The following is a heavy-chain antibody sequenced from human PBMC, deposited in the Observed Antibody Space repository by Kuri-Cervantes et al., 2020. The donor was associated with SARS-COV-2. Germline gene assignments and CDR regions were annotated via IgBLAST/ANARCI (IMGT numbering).Heavy chain of an antibody. D-gene: IGHD1-26*01. V-gene: IGHV1-18*01. Sequence: ASVNVSCKASGYTFNTYGISWVRQAPGQGLEWMGWSSTYNGYTNYEQKFQGRVTMTTDTSTSTAYMELRSLRSDDTAVYYCARVGSTYFYGMNVWGQGTTVTVSS. CDR1: GYTFNTYG. CDR2: SSTYNGYT. CDR3: ARVGSTYFYGMNV. J-gene: IGHJ6*02.